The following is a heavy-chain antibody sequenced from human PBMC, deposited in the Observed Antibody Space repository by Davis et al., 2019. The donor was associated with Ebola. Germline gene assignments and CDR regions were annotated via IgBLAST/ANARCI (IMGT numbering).Heavy chain of an antibody. Sequence: GESLKISCAASGFAFSDYSMSWVRQAPGKGPEWVANIKQDGSEKQYVDSVKGRFTISRDNAKSSVYLQMNSLRVEDTAVYYCAKDLGRGYSYGYDYWGQGTLVTVSS. V-gene: IGHV3-7*01. CDR1: GFAFSDYS. CDR2: IKQDGSEK. CDR3: AKDLGRGYSYGYDY. J-gene: IGHJ4*02. D-gene: IGHD5-18*01.